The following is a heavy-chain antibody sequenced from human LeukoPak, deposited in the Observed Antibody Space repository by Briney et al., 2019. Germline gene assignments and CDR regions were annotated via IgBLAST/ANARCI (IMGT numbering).Heavy chain of an antibody. CDR3: ARRGYTSGLDY. V-gene: IGHV3-48*03. CDR2: ISSSGSTI. Sequence: PGGSLRLSCAASGFTFSSYEMNWVRQAPGKGLEWVSYISSSGSTIYYADSVQGRFTISRDNAKNSLYLQVNSLRAEDTAVYYCARRGYTSGLDYWGQGTLVTVSS. J-gene: IGHJ4*02. D-gene: IGHD5-18*01. CDR1: GFTFSSYE.